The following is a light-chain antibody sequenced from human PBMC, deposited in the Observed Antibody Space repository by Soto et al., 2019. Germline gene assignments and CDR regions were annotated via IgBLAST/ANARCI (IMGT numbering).Light chain of an antibody. CDR1: SSDVGGYDY. J-gene: IGLJ1*01. Sequence: QSALTQPASVSGSPGQSITISCTGTSSDVGGYDYVSWYQQLPGKDPKLLIYDVNNRPSGVSHRFSGSKSGNTASLTISGLQAEDEAYYYCSSYTGSSTFVFGTGTKVTVL. CDR3: SSYTGSSTFV. V-gene: IGLV2-14*01. CDR2: DVN.